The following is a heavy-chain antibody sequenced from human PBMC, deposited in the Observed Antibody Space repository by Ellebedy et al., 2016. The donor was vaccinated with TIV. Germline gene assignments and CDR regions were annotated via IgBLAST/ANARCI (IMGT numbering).Heavy chain of an antibody. CDR1: GGSFSGYY. CDR2: INHSGST. D-gene: IGHD1-7*01. Sequence: SETLSLTXAVYGGSFSGYYWSWIRQPPRKGLEWIGEINHSGSTNYNPSLKSRVTISVDTSKNQFSLKLSSVTAADTAVYYCATVHAITGTYNWFNPWGQGTLVTVSS. V-gene: IGHV4-34*01. CDR3: ATVHAITGTYNWFNP. J-gene: IGHJ5*02.